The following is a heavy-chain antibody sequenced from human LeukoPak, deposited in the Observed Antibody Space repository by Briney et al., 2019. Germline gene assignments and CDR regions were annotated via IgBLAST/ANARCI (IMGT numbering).Heavy chain of an antibody. J-gene: IGHJ4*02. CDR2: IYHSGST. Sequence: SETLSLTCAVSGGSISSGGYSWSWIRQPPGKGLEWIGYIYHSGSTYYNPSLKSRVTISVDRSKNQFSLELSSVTAADTAVYYCARGQGYFDYWGQGTLVTVSS. CDR1: GGSISSGGYS. CDR3: ARGQGYFDY. V-gene: IGHV4-30-2*01.